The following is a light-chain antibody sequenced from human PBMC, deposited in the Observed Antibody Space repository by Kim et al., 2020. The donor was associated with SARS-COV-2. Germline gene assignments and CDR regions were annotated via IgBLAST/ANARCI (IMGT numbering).Light chain of an antibody. V-gene: IGKV1-12*01. CDR1: QGISSW. Sequence: ASVGNRVTITCRASQGISSWLAWYQQKPGKAPKLLIYAASTLQSGVPSRFSGDGSGTEFTLTISSLQPEDFATYYCQHSNSFPLTFGGGTKVDIK. J-gene: IGKJ4*01. CDR3: QHSNSFPLT. CDR2: AAS.